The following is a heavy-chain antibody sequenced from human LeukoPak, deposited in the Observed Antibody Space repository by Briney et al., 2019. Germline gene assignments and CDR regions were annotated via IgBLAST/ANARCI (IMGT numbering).Heavy chain of an antibody. CDR2: IYSGGST. J-gene: IGHJ3*02. CDR3: AKDQGPNYDFWSGYLPRDAFDI. D-gene: IGHD3-3*01. Sequence: GGSLRLSCAASGFTVSSNYMSWVRQAPGKGLEWVSVIYSGGSTYYADSVKGRFTISRDNSKNTLYLQMNSLRAEDTAVYYCAKDQGPNYDFWSGYLPRDAFDIWGQGTMVTVSS. CDR1: GFTVSSNY. V-gene: IGHV3-53*01.